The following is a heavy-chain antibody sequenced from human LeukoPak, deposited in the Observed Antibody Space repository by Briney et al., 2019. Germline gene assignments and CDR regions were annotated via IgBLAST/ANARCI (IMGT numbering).Heavy chain of an antibody. Sequence: SETLSLTCTVSGGSISSYYWSWIRQPPGKGLEWIGYIYYSGSTNYNPSLKSRVTISVDTSKNQFSLKLSSVTAADTAVYYCARGSVVVPAAPYNWFDPWGQGTLVTVSS. V-gene: IGHV4-59*01. D-gene: IGHD2-2*01. CDR3: ARGSVVVPAAPYNWFDP. CDR2: IYYSGST. J-gene: IGHJ5*02. CDR1: GGSISSYY.